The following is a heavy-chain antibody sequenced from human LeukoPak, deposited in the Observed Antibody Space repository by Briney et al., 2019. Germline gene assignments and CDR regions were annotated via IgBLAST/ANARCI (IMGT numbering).Heavy chain of an antibody. CDR2: IYYSGST. CDR3: ARHPASTVVIDY. V-gene: IGHV4-59*08. J-gene: IGHJ4*02. D-gene: IGHD4-23*01. CDR1: GGSISRYY. Sequence: SETLSLTCTVSGGSISRYYWSWIRQPPGKGLEWIGYIYYSGSTNYNPSLKSRVTISVDTSKNQFSLKLSSVTAADTAVYYCARHPASTVVIDYWGQGTLVTVSS.